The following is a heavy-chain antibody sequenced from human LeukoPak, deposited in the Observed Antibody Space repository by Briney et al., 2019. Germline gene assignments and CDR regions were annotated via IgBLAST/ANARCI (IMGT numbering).Heavy chain of an antibody. CDR3: ARSAAGPNWFDP. D-gene: IGHD6-13*01. CDR1: GGSISSYY. J-gene: IGHJ5*02. CDR2: IYYSGST. Sequence: SETLSLTCTVSGGSISSYYWSWIRQRPGKGLEWIGYIYYSGSTNYNPSLKSRVTISVDTSKNQFSLKLSSVTAADTAVYYCARSAAGPNWFDPWGQGTLVTVSS. V-gene: IGHV4-59*01.